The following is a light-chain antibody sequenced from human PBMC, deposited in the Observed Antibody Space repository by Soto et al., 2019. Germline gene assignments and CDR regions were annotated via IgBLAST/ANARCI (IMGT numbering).Light chain of an antibody. Sequence: DIQMTQSPSFLSASVGDRVTITCRASQAISNYLNWYQQKPGKAPNLLIFGAKTLQSGVPSRFSGSGYGTDFTLTITTLQPEDVGIYYCQQYGSSPQWTFGQGTKVDIK. J-gene: IGKJ1*01. V-gene: IGKV1-39*01. CDR3: QQYGSSPQWT. CDR2: GAK. CDR1: QAISNY.